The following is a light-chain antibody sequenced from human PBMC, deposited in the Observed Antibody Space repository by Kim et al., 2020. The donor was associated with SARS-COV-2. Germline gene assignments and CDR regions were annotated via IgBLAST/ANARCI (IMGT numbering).Light chain of an antibody. CDR1: QGISNY. J-gene: IGKJ1*01. Sequence: DIQMNQSPSSLSAYVGDGVTITCRASQGISNYLAWYQQKPGKVPKLLIYGASTLQSGVPSRFSGSGSGTDFTLTISSLQPEDVATYYCQEYYNVPWTFGQGTKVDIK. CDR2: GAS. CDR3: QEYYNVPWT. V-gene: IGKV1-27*01.